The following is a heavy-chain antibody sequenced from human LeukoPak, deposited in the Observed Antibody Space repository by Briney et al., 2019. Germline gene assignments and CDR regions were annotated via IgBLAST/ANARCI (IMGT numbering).Heavy chain of an antibody. CDR3: ARLRYSSSWTFDY. V-gene: IGHV4-59*01. J-gene: IGHJ4*02. Sequence: SETLSLTCTVSGGSISSYYWSWIRQPPGKGLEWIGYIYYSGSTNYNPSLKSRVTISVDTSKNQLSLKLSSVTAADTAVYYCARLRYSSSWTFDYWGQGTLVTVSS. D-gene: IGHD6-13*01. CDR1: GGSISSYY. CDR2: IYYSGST.